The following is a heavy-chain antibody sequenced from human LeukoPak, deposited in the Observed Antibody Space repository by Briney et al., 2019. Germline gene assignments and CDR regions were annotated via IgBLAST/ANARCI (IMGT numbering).Heavy chain of an antibody. V-gene: IGHV3-23*01. Sequence: GGSLRLSCAASGFTFSSYGMSWVRQAPGKGLEWVSAISGSGGSTYYADSVKGRFTISRDNSKNTLYLQMNSLRAEDTAVYYCAKWGSGKVVVAAKGWYFDLWGRGTLVTVSS. CDR1: GFTFSSYG. D-gene: IGHD2-15*01. J-gene: IGHJ2*01. CDR2: ISGSGGST. CDR3: AKWGSGKVVVAAKGWYFDL.